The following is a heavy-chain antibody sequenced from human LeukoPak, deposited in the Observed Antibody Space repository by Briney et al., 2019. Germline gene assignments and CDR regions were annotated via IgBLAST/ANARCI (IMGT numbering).Heavy chain of an antibody. J-gene: IGHJ4*02. D-gene: IGHD3-22*01. CDR3: ASLNPYDSSGYYPFDY. CDR2: ISTSNSDI. CDR1: GFTFSSYS. V-gene: IGHV3-21*01. Sequence: GGSLRLSCAASGFTFSSYSMNWVRQAPGKGLEWVSSISTSNSDIYYADSVKGRFTISRDNAKNSLYLQMNSLRAEDTAVYYCASLNPYDSSGYYPFDYWGQGTLVTVFS.